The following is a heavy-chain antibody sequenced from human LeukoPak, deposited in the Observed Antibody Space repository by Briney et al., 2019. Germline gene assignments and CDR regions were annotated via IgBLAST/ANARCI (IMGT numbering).Heavy chain of an antibody. V-gene: IGHV3-30-3*01. D-gene: IGHD3-10*01. Sequence: PGRSLRLSCAASGFTFSSYAMHWVRQAPGKGLEWVAVISYDGSNKYYADSVKGRFTISRDNSENTLYLQMNSLRAEDTAVYYCARLGDYDAFDIWGQGTMVTVSS. CDR3: ARLGDYDAFDI. CDR1: GFTFSSYA. J-gene: IGHJ3*02. CDR2: ISYDGSNK.